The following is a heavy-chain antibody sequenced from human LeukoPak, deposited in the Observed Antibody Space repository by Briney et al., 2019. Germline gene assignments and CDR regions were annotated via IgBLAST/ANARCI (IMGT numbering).Heavy chain of an antibody. V-gene: IGHV4-59*01. CDR3: ARRGYSSSWYHFDY. D-gene: IGHD6-13*01. CDR1: GGSISSNY. J-gene: IGHJ4*02. CDR2: ISYSGST. Sequence: SETLSLTCTVSGGSISSNYWSWIRQTQGKGLELIGYISYSGSTNYNPSLKSRVTISVDMSKNQFSLRMTSVATTDTAVYYCARRGYSSSWYHFDYWGQGILVTVSS.